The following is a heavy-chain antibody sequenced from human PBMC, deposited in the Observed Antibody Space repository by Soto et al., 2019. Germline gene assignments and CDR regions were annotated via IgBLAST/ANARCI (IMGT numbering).Heavy chain of an antibody. CDR3: TTDLPGGRLQPEPSYYFDY. CDR2: IKSKTDGGTT. CDR1: GFTFSNAW. D-gene: IGHD6-25*01. V-gene: IGHV3-15*01. J-gene: IGHJ4*02. Sequence: GGSLRLSCAASGFTFSNAWMSWVRQAPGKGLEWVGRIKSKTDGGTTDYAAPVKGRFTISRDDSKNTLYLQMNSLKTEDTAVYYCTTDLPGGRLQPEPSYYFDYWGQGTLVTVSS.